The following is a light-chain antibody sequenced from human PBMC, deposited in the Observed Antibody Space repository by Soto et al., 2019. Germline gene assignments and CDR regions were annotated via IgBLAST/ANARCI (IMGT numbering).Light chain of an antibody. Sequence: QSALTQPPSASGTPGQRVTISCSGSSFNIGSNYVYWYQQLPGTAPKLLIYKNNQRPSGVPDRFSGSKSGTSASLAISGLRSEDEAYYYSAAWEDCLSLSYEFRTRTKVTVL. CDR2: KNN. V-gene: IGLV1-47*01. J-gene: IGLJ1*01. CDR1: SFNIGSNY. CDR3: AAWEDCLSLSYE.